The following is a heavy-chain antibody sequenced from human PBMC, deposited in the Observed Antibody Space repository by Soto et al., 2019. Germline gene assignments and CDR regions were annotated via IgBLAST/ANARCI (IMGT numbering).Heavy chain of an antibody. D-gene: IGHD3-22*01. CDR3: ARDEYYDSSGYYYVGPPDY. V-gene: IGHV3-30-3*01. CDR2: ISYDGSNK. J-gene: IGHJ4*02. CDR1: VFTFSSYA. Sequence: PGWSLRLSCSASVFTFSSYAMHWFRQAPGKGLEWVAVISYDGSNKYYADSVKGRFTISRDNSKNTLYLQMNSLRAEDTAVYYCARDEYYDSSGYYYVGPPDYWGQGTLVTVSS.